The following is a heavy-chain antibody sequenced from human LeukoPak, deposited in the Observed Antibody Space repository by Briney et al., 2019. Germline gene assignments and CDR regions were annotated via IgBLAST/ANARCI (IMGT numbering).Heavy chain of an antibody. CDR3: GRQENRIAAASAGY. V-gene: IGHV4-39*01. J-gene: IGHJ4*02. Sequence: SETLSLTCIVSGDSISSSSSYCGWTRHPPGKGLEWIGRRYYRGRTYYNPPLKSRVTISADTTKHQLSLKLSSVTAADTAVYYCGRQENRIAAASAGYWGQGVLVTVSS. D-gene: IGHD6-13*01. CDR1: GDSISSSSSY. CDR2: RYYRGRT.